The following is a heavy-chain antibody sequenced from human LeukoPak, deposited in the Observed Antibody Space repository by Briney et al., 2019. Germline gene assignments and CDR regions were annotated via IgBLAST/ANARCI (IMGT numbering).Heavy chain of an antibody. Sequence: ASVKVSCKVSGYTLTELSMRWVRQAPGKGLEWMGGFDPEDGETIYAQKFQGRVTMTEDTSTDTAYMELSSLRSEDTAVYYCATGPGIAVAGTGGYFDYWGQGTLVTVSS. CDR1: GYTLTELS. CDR2: FDPEDGET. V-gene: IGHV1-24*01. D-gene: IGHD6-19*01. CDR3: ATGPGIAVAGTGGYFDY. J-gene: IGHJ4*02.